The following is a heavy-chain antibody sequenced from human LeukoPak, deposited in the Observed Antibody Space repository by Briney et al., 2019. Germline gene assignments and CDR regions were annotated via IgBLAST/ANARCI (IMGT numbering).Heavy chain of an antibody. CDR1: GYTFTSYG. J-gene: IGHJ4*02. CDR3: ARVMITFGGVIASGDY. Sequence: ASVKVSCKASGYTFTSYGISWVRQAPGQGLEWMGWISAYNGNTNYAQKLQGRVTMTTDTSTSTAYIELRSLRSDDTAVYYCARVMITFGGVIASGDYWGQGTLVTLST. CDR2: ISAYNGNT. D-gene: IGHD3-16*02. V-gene: IGHV1-18*01.